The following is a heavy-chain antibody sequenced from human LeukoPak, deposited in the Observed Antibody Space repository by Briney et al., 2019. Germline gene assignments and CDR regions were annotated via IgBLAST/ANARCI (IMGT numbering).Heavy chain of an antibody. J-gene: IGHJ4*02. Sequence: GGSLRLSCVASGFPFSSYWMTWVRQAPGKGLEWVANIKQDGSKKSYVDSVKGRFTISRDNAENSLFLQMNGLRPEDTAVFYCARGQYADGLSYWGQGTLVTVSS. D-gene: IGHD5-24*01. CDR3: ARGQYADGLSY. V-gene: IGHV3-7*03. CDR1: GFPFSSYW. CDR2: IKQDGSKK.